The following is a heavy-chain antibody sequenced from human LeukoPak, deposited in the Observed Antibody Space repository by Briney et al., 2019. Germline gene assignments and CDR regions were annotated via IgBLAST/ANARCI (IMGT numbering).Heavy chain of an antibody. CDR1: GYTFTGYY. CDR3: ARDYYGSGSFFDY. V-gene: IGHV1-2*02. Sequence: ASVKVSCKASGYTFTGYYMHWVRQAPGQGLEWMGWINPNSGGTNYAQKFQGRVTMTRDTSISTAYMELSRLGSDDTAVYYCARDYYGSGSFFDYWGQGTLVTVSS. J-gene: IGHJ4*02. CDR2: INPNSGGT. D-gene: IGHD3-10*01.